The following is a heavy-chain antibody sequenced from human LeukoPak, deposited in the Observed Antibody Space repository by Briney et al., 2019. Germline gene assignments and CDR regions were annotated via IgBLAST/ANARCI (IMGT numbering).Heavy chain of an antibody. V-gene: IGHV3-23*01. CDR3: ACGSGLWYFDY. J-gene: IGHJ4*02. CDR1: GFTFSSYA. CDR2: ISGSGSNT. Sequence: GGSLRLSCAASGFTFSSYAMSWVRQAPGKGLEWVSGISGSGSNTHYADSVKGRLTISRDNSKNTLYLQMNSLRAEDTAVYYCACGSGLWYFDYWGQGTLVTVSS. D-gene: IGHD3-10*01.